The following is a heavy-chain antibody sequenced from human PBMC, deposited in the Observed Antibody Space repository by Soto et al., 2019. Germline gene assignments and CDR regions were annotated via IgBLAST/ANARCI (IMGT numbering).Heavy chain of an antibody. V-gene: IGHV3-30*18. CDR1: GFTFSSYG. D-gene: IGHD3-16*02. J-gene: IGHJ4*02. Sequence: HPGGSLRLSCAASGFTFSSYGMHWVRQAPGKGLEWVAIVSYDGSNKYYTDSVKGRFTISRDNSRNTLYLQMNSLRADDTAVYYCAKALGELSPESYDYWGQGTLVTVSS. CDR3: AKALGELSPESYDY. CDR2: VSYDGSNK.